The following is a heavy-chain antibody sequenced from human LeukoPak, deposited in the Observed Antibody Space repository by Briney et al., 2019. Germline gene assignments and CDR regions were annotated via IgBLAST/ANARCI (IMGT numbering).Heavy chain of an antibody. Sequence: PSETLSLTCTVSGGSISNYYWSWIRQPPGKGLEWIGYIYYSGSTNYNPSLKSRVTISVDTSKNQFSLKLSSVTAADTAVYYCARGQGAMATYYYYGMDVWGQGTTVTVSS. D-gene: IGHD1-26*01. CDR1: GGSISNYY. V-gene: IGHV4-59*12. CDR3: ARGQGAMATYYYYGMDV. CDR2: IYYSGST. J-gene: IGHJ6*02.